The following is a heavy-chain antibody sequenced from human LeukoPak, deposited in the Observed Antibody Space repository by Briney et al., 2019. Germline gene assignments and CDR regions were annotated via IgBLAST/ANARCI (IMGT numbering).Heavy chain of an antibody. J-gene: IGHJ4*02. Sequence: SETLSLTCAVYGGSFSGYYLSWIRQPPGKGLEWVGEINHSGSTNYNPSLKSRVTISVDTSKDQFSLKLSSVTAADTAVYYCARGLGIVVVVAATRFDYWGQGTLVTVSS. CDR2: INHSGST. CDR3: ARGLGIVVVVAATRFDY. V-gene: IGHV4-34*01. D-gene: IGHD2-15*01. CDR1: GGSFSGYY.